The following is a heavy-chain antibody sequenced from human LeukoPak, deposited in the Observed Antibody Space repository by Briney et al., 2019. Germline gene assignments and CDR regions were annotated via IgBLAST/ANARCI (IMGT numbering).Heavy chain of an antibody. J-gene: IGHJ6*02. D-gene: IGHD2-2*01. V-gene: IGHV3-33*01. CDR3: ARGGHCSTTSCSNYDGMDV. CDR1: GFTFSSYG. CDR2: TWYDGSNK. Sequence: GGSLRLSCAASGFTFSSYGMHWVRQAPGKGLEWVAATWYDGSNKYYADSVKGRFTISRDNSKNTLYLQMDSLRAEDTAVYFCARGGHCSTTSCSNYDGMDVWGQGTTLTVSS.